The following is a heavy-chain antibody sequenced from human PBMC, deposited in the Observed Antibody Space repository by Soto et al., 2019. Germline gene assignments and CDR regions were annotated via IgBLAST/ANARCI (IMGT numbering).Heavy chain of an antibody. J-gene: IGHJ3*02. D-gene: IGHD6-19*01. V-gene: IGHV1-18*01. CDR2: ISAYNGNT. CDR3: ARGGGLGGSSGWYLFGAFDI. CDR1: GYTFTSYG. Sequence: HVQLVQSGAEVKKPGASVKVSCKASGYTFTSYGISWVRQAPGQGLEWMGWISAYNGNTNYAQKLQGRVTMTTDTSTSTAYVELRSLRSDDTAVYYCARGGGLGGSSGWYLFGAFDIWGQGTMVTVSS.